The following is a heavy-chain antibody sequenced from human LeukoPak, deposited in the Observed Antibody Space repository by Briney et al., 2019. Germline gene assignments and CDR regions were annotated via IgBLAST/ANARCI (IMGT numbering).Heavy chain of an antibody. CDR1: GYSISSDSY. V-gene: IGHV4-38-2*01. J-gene: IGHJ5*02. CDR2: IYHSGST. CDR3: ARATIRNWFDP. Sequence: SETLSLTCGVSGYSISSDSYWGWIRQPPGKGLEWIGTIYHSGSTYYNSSLKSRATMSVDTSMNQFSLNLDSVTAADTAVYYCARATIRNWFDPWGQGTLVTVSS. D-gene: IGHD3-3*02.